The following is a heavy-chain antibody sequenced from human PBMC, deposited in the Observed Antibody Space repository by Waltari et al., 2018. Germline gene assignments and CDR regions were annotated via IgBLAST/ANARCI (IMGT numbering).Heavy chain of an antibody. CDR1: GFLFGAFR. J-gene: IGHJ4*02. Sequence: EVQLVESGGGLVQTWGSLRHSRKASGFLFGAFRMHRGRQAPGKGLVWVSRITSDGRDATYADSVKGRFTISRDNAKNTVYLQMDSLRAEDTAVYYCVRVFYGSGSSLEYWGQGALVSVSS. CDR2: ITSDGRDA. D-gene: IGHD3-10*01. CDR3: VRVFYGSGSSLEY. V-gene: IGHV3-74*01.